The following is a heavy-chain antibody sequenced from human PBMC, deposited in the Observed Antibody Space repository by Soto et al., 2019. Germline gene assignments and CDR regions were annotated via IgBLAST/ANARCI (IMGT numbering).Heavy chain of an antibody. D-gene: IGHD5-18*01. CDR3: ARDHPHSYGVYYFDY. Sequence: PSETLSLTCTVSGGSISNYYWNWIRQSPGKGLEWIGYIYSSGSTHYNPSLQNRVTISIDTSKNQVSLKVNSVTAADTAVYYCARDHPHSYGVYYFDYWGPGTPVTVSS. CDR1: GGSISNYY. J-gene: IGHJ4*02. CDR2: IYSSGST. V-gene: IGHV4-59*01.